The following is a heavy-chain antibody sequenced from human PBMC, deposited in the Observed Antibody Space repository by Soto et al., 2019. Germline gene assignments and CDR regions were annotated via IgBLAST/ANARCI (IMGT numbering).Heavy chain of an antibody. CDR3: TRAIGSGGVMGGFDY. V-gene: IGHV1-69*01. CDR1: GGSFNMYA. Sequence: QVELVQSGAQVKKPGSAVKVSCKASGGSFNMYAMNWVRQAPGHGLEWMGGIIPIFDAPRYSEQFQGRVTITVDESTSTAYMELSSLRSDDTAIYYCTRAIGSGGVMGGFDYWGRGTLVTVSS. D-gene: IGHD3-16*01. CDR2: IIPIFDAP. J-gene: IGHJ4*02.